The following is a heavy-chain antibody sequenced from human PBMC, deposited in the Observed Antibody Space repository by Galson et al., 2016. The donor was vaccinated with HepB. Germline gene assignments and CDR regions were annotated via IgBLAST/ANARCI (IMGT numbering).Heavy chain of an antibody. CDR1: GFIFNNAW. D-gene: IGHD2-2*01. J-gene: IGHJ5*01. Sequence: SLRLSCAASGFIFNNAWMSWVRQAPGKGLEWVGRIKSTTDGGTTDYAAPVKGRFSISRDESKNTLYLQMNSLKPKDTAVYYCTTDIHSCWYDSWGQGTLVTGSS. CDR2: IKSTTDGGTT. V-gene: IGHV3-15*01. CDR3: TTDIHSCWYDS.